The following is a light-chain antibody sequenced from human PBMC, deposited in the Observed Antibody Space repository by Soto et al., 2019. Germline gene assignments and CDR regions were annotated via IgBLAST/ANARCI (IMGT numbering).Light chain of an antibody. CDR2: AAS. Sequence: DIQMSQSPSSVSASVGDRVTFTCRASQDISGWLAWYQQKPWRAPKLLIYAASTLENGVPSIFSGSGSGTDFTLTISSLQPEESATYFCQQADSFPSITFGQGTRLEIK. J-gene: IGKJ5*01. V-gene: IGKV1D-12*01. CDR3: QQADSFPSIT. CDR1: QDISGW.